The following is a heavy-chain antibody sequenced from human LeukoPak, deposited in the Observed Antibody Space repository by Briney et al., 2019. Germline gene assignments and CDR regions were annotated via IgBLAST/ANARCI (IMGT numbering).Heavy chain of an antibody. CDR2: IRYDGSYK. CDR1: GFTFSSYG. J-gene: IGHJ4*02. Sequence: PGGSLRLSCVASGFTFSSYGMHWVRQAPGKGLEWVTFIRYDGSYKHYADSVKGRFTISRDNSKNTLFLHMNSLRLEDTAVYYCAQDYYDTSGPLNWGQGTLVTVS. CDR3: AQDYYDTSGPLN. D-gene: IGHD3-22*01. V-gene: IGHV3-30*02.